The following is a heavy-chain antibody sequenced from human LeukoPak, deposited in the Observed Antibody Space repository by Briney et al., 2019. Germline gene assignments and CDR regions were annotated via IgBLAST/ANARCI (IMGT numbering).Heavy chain of an antibody. Sequence: PGGSLRLSCAASGFTFSSYGMHWVRQAPGKGLEWVAVIWYDGSNKYYADSVKGRFTISRDNSKNTLYLQMNSLRAEDTAVYYCARELGGYDSLDVWGEGTTVTVSS. V-gene: IGHV3-33*01. CDR3: ARELGGYDSLDV. J-gene: IGHJ6*04. CDR2: IWYDGSNK. CDR1: GFTFSSYG. D-gene: IGHD5-12*01.